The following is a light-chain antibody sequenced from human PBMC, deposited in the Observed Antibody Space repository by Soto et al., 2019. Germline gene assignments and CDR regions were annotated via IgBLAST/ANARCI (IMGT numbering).Light chain of an antibody. CDR1: SSDVGGYNY. CDR3: SSYTRSSTSYV. J-gene: IGLJ1*01. V-gene: IGLV2-14*01. Sequence: QSVLTQPASVSGSPGQSITISCTGTSSDVGGYNYVSWYQQHPGKAPKLMIYEVSNRPSRVSNRFSGSKSGNTASPTISGLQAEDEADYYCSSYTRSSTSYVFGTGTKVTVL. CDR2: EVS.